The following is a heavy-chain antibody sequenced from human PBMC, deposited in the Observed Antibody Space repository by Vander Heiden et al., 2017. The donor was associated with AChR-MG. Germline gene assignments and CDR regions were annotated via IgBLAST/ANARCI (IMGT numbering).Heavy chain of an antibody. CDR1: GYTLTELS. V-gene: IGHV1-24*01. CDR3: ATGSSRAVAGRDFFDY. Sequence: QVHLVQSGAEVKKPGASVKVSCQVSGYTLTELSMHWGRQAPGKGLEWMGGFDPEDGETIYAQKFQGRVTMTEDTSTDTAYMELSSLRSEDTAVYYCATGSSRAVAGRDFFDYWGQGTLVTVSS. CDR2: FDPEDGET. J-gene: IGHJ4*02. D-gene: IGHD6-19*01.